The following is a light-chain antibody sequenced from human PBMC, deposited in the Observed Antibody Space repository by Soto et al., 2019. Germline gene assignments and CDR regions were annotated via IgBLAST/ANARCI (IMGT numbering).Light chain of an antibody. CDR2: GAS. CDR1: QTITSTY. J-gene: IGKJ2*01. V-gene: IGKV3-20*01. Sequence: EIVLTQSPGTLSLSPGDRATLSCRASQTITSTYLAWYQQKPGQAPRLLIFGASNRVSGIPHRFSGSGSGTDFSLTINRVEPEDSGVYYCQQYGTSPPVAFGQGTKLKIK. CDR3: QQYGTSPPVA.